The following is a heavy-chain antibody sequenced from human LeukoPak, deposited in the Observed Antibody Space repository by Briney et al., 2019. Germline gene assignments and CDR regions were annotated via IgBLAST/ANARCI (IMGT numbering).Heavy chain of an antibody. V-gene: IGHV1-2*02. J-gene: IGHJ3*02. CDR2: INPNSGGT. CDR3: ARDRVYLGREDAFDT. Sequence: ASVKVSCKASGYTFTSCYMHWVRQAPGQGLEWMGWINPNSGGTNYAQKFQGRVTMTRDTSISTAYMELSRLRSDDTAVYYCARDRVYLGREDAFDTWGQGTMVTASS. CDR1: GYTFTSCY. D-gene: IGHD7-27*01.